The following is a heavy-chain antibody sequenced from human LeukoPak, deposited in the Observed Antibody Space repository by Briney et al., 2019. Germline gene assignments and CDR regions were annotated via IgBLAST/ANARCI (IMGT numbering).Heavy chain of an antibody. Sequence: GGSLRLSCAASGFTFSGSAMHWVRQAPGKGLEWVGFIRSKAYGGTTEYAASVKGRFTISRDDSKSIAYLQMNSLKTEDTAVYYCTREAIPYYYGSGSYYSFDYWGQGTLVTVSS. CDR2: IRSKAYGGTT. D-gene: IGHD3-10*01. J-gene: IGHJ4*02. CDR3: TREAIPYYYGSGSYYSFDY. V-gene: IGHV3-49*04. CDR1: GFTFSGSA.